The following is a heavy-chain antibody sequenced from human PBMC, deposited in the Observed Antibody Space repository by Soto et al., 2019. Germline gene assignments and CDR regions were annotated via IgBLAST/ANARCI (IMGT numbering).Heavy chain of an antibody. Sequence: SVTVSCKDSVFTFTSSAVHWVRKARGQRLEWIGWIVVGSGNTNYAQKFQERVTITRDMSTSTAYMELSSLRSEDTAVYYCAAVGGSGSYYNNYYYYGMDVWGQGTTVTVSS. D-gene: IGHD3-10*01. CDR3: AAVGGSGSYYNNYYYYGMDV. J-gene: IGHJ6*02. CDR2: IVVGSGNT. CDR1: VFTFTSSA. V-gene: IGHV1-58*01.